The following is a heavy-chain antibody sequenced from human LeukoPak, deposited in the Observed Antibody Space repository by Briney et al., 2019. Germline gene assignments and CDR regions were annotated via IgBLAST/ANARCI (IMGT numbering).Heavy chain of an antibody. CDR1: GGTFSSYA. Sequence: SVKVSCKASGGTFSSYAISWVRQAPGQGLEWMGRIIPILGIANYAQKFQGRVTITADKSTSTAYMELSSLRSEDTAVYYCARDLTNYDILTGSDAFDIWGQGTMVTVSS. CDR3: ARDLTNYDILTGSDAFDI. CDR2: IIPILGIA. J-gene: IGHJ3*02. D-gene: IGHD3-9*01. V-gene: IGHV1-69*04.